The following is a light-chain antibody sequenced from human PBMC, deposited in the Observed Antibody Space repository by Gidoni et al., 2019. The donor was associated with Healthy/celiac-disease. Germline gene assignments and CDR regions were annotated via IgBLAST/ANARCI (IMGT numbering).Light chain of an antibody. Sequence: EIVMTQSPATLSVSPGERATLSCRAGQSVSSNLAWYQQKPGQAPRLLIYGASTRATGIPARFSGSGSGTEFTLTISSLQSEDFAVYYCQQYNNWPWTFGQXTKVEIK. CDR2: GAS. V-gene: IGKV3-15*01. CDR1: QSVSSN. CDR3: QQYNNWPWT. J-gene: IGKJ1*01.